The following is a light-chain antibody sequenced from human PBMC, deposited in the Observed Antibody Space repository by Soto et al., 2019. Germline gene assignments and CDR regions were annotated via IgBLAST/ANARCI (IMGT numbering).Light chain of an antibody. Sequence: EIVLRQSPGTLSLSPGERATLSFRASQSVSSSFLAWYQQKPGQAPRLLIYGASSRAAGIPDRFSGSGSGTDFTLTISRLEPEDSAVYYCQQYGSSPTWTFGQGTKVDIK. J-gene: IGKJ1*01. CDR3: QQYGSSPTWT. CDR1: QSVSSSF. V-gene: IGKV3-20*01. CDR2: GAS.